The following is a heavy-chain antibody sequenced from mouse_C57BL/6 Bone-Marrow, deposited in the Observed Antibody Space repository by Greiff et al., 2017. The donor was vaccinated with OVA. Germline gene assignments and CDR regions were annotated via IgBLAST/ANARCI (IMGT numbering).Heavy chain of an antibody. J-gene: IGHJ1*03. CDR1: GFSLSTFGMG. CDR2: IWWDDDK. D-gene: IGHD4-1*01. V-gene: IGHV8-8*01. Sequence: QVTLKESGPGILQPSQTLSLTCSFSGFSLSTFGMGVGWIRQPSGKGLEWLAHIWWDDDKYYNPALKSRLTISKDTSKNQVFLKSASVDTADTATYYCARRANWDGYFDVWGTGTTVTVSS. CDR3: ARRANWDGYFDV.